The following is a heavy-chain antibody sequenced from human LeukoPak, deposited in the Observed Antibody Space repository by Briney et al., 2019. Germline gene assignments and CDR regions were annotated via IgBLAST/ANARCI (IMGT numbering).Heavy chain of an antibody. J-gene: IGHJ3*02. CDR3: AREGYYYDSSGQGGGDAFDI. Sequence: GGSLRLSCPASGFIFSDYYMYWIRQAPGKGLEWLSYISKSGDTIYYADSVKGRFTISRDNSKNSLYLQMSSLRVEDTAVYYCAREGYYYDSSGQGGGDAFDIWGQGTMVTVSS. V-gene: IGHV3-11*04. CDR1: GFIFSDYY. CDR2: ISKSGDTI. D-gene: IGHD3-22*01.